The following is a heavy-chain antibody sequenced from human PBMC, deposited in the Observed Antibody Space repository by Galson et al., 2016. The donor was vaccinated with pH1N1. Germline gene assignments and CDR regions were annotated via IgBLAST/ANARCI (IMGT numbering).Heavy chain of an antibody. CDR1: GFTFSTYG. CDR2: ISVSGIST. CDR3: AKANFGGYDLDAFDT. J-gene: IGHJ3*02. D-gene: IGHD5-12*01. V-gene: IGHV3-23*01. Sequence: SLRLSCAASGFTFSTYGMSWVRQAPGKGLEWVSFISVSGISTYDADSVKGRFTISRDNSNSTLYLQMNSLRVEDTALYYCAKANFGGYDLDAFDTWGQGTMVTVSS.